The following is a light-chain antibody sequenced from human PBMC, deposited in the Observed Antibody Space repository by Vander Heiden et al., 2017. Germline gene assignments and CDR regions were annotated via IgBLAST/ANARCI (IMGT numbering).Light chain of an antibody. Sequence: VIWMTQSPTLLSASVGDRVTINCRTSQGISSYLAWYQQKPGKAPELLIYGSSTLRSGVPSMFSGSGSGTDFTLTISCLQSEDFAIYYCQQYSVFPRTFGQGTKVEIK. J-gene: IGKJ1*01. CDR1: QGISSY. CDR2: GSS. CDR3: QQYSVFPRT. V-gene: IGKV1D-8*01.